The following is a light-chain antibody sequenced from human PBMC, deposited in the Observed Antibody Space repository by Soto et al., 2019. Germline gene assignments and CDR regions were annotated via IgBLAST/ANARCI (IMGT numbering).Light chain of an antibody. CDR2: DAA. Sequence: EIVLTQFPDTLPVSPGETATLSCRASRSVSDDSLAWYKQTPGQAPRLVIYDAARRATGIPDRISGSGSGTDFTLTISRLMPEDFATYYCQQSYTMPFTFGPGTKVAIK. V-gene: IGKV3D-20*02. CDR1: RSVSDDS. CDR3: QQSYTMPFT. J-gene: IGKJ3*01.